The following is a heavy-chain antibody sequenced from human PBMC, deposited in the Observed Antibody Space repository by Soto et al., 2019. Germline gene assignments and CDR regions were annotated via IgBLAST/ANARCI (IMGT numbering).Heavy chain of an antibody. CDR1: GGTFSSYA. D-gene: IGHD4-17*01. CDR3: ARERYRVYGDTVLNYYYYGMDV. V-gene: IGHV1-69*13. J-gene: IGHJ6*02. CDR2: IIPIFGTA. Sequence: ASVKVSCKASGGTFSSYAINWVRQAPGQGLEWMGGIIPIFGTANYAQKFQGRVTITADESTRTAHMELSSLRSEDTAVYYCARERYRVYGDTVLNYYYYGMDVWGQGTTVTVSS.